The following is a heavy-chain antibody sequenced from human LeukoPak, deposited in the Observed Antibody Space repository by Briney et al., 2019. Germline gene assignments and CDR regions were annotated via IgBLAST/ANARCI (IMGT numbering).Heavy chain of an antibody. CDR2: INHSGST. V-gene: IGHV4-34*01. D-gene: IGHD6-19*01. Sequence: AETLSLTCAVYGGSFSGYYWSWIGQPPGKGLEWIGEINHSGSTNYNPSLKSRVTISVDTSKNQFSLKLSSVTAADTAVYYCASGYSSGWYRTGGDYWGQGTLVTVSS. CDR3: ASGYSSGWYRTGGDY. CDR1: GGSFSGYY. J-gene: IGHJ4*02.